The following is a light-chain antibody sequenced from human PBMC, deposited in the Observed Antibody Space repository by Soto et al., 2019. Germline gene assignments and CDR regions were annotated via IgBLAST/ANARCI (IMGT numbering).Light chain of an antibody. CDR3: QQYGSSPPT. CDR2: GAS. V-gene: IGKV3-20*01. J-gene: IGKJ1*01. Sequence: EIGVTPSPGPLSWSPGERATLSCRASQSVISNYLAWYRRKPGQAPRLLIYGASYRANDIPGRFSGSGSGTDFTLTITRLEREYFAVYYWQQYGSSPPTFGPGTSVEIK. CDR1: QSVISNY.